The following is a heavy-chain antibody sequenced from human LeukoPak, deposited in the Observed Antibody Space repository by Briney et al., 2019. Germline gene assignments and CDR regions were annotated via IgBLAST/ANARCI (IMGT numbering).Heavy chain of an antibody. CDR1: GFTFSNAW. D-gene: IGHD3-10*01. J-gene: IGHJ5*02. Sequence: GGSLRLSCAASGFTFSNAWMSWVRQASGKGLEWVGRIRSKANSYATAYAASVKGRFTISRDDSKNTAYLQMNSLKTEDTAVYYCTRHVEQLLWFGKKRGNWFDPWGQGTLVTVSS. CDR2: IRSKANSYAT. CDR3: TRHVEQLLWFGKKRGNWFDP. V-gene: IGHV3-73*01.